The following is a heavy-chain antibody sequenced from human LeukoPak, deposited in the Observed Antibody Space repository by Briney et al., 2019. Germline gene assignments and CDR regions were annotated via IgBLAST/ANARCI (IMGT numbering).Heavy chain of an antibody. D-gene: IGHD4-17*01. V-gene: IGHV4-59*12. CDR2: IYYSGST. CDR3: ATGRILRSYAFDI. Sequence: SETLSLTCTVSGGSISSYYWSWIRQSPGKGLEWIGYIYYSGSTNYNPSLKSRVTISVDTSKNQFSLKLSSVTAADTAVYYCATGRILRSYAFDIWGQGTMVTVSS. J-gene: IGHJ3*02. CDR1: GGSISSYY.